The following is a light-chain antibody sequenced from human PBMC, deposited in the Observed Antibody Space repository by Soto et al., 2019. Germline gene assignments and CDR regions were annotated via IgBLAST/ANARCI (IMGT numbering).Light chain of an antibody. J-gene: IGKJ4*01. CDR1: QDISHN. CDR3: QQYHAWPLT. V-gene: IGKV3-15*01. CDR2: GAS. Sequence: IVMTQSPVTLSVSPGDRATLSCRTSQDISHNLAWYQQKPGQAPRLLIYGASTRATGIPARFSGSGSGTEFTLTISSLQSEDCAVYYCQQYHAWPLTFGGGT.